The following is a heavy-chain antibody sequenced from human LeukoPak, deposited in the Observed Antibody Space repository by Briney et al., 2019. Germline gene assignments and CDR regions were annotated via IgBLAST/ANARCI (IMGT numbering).Heavy chain of an antibody. D-gene: IGHD6-13*01. J-gene: IGHJ4*02. CDR3: ARTRYVAAAVNYYFDY. Sequence: LRLSCAASGFTFSSYAMSWIRQPPGKALEWLVLIDWDDDEYYSTSLKTRLTISKDTSKNRVVLTMTNMDPVDTATYYCARTRYVAAAVNYYFDYWGQGTLVTVSS. V-gene: IGHV2-70*01. CDR1: GFTFSSYAM. CDR2: IDWDDDE.